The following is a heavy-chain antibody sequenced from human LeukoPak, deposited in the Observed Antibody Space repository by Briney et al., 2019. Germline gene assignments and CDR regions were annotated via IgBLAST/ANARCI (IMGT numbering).Heavy chain of an antibody. CDR2: IKQDGSEK. Sequence: GGSLRLSCAASGFTFSSYWMSWVRQAPGKGLGWVANIKQDGSEKYYVDSVKGRFTISRDNARNSLYLQMNSQRAEDTAVYYCARERWGSGSYPNYFDDWGQGTLVTVSS. J-gene: IGHJ4*02. D-gene: IGHD3-10*01. CDR3: ARERWGSGSYPNYFDD. CDR1: GFTFSSYW. V-gene: IGHV3-7*01.